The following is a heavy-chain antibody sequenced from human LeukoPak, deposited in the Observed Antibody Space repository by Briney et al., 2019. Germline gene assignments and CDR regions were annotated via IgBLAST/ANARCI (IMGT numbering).Heavy chain of an antibody. Sequence: GGSLRLSCAASGFTFSSYWMSWVRQAPGKGLEWVANIKQDGSEKYYVDSVKGRFTISRDNAKNSLYLQMNSLRAEDTAVYYCARGFYYYDSSGYVLDYWGQGTLVTVSS. J-gene: IGHJ4*02. V-gene: IGHV3-7*01. CDR3: ARGFYYYDSSGYVLDY. CDR1: GFTFSSYW. CDR2: IKQDGSEK. D-gene: IGHD3-22*01.